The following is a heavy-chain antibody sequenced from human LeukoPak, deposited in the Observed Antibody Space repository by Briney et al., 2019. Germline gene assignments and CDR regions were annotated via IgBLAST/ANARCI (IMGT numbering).Heavy chain of an antibody. CDR1: GDSVSSNSAA. J-gene: IGHJ4*02. V-gene: IGHV6-1*01. Sequence: SQTLSLTCAISGDSVSSNSAAWNWIRQSPSRGLEWLGRTYYRSKWYNDYAVSVKSRITINPDTSKNQFSLQLNSVTPEDTAVYYCARDLISGSYYHVNYFDYWGQGTLVTVSS. CDR2: TYYRSKWYN. CDR3: ARDLISGSYYHVNYFDY. D-gene: IGHD1-26*01.